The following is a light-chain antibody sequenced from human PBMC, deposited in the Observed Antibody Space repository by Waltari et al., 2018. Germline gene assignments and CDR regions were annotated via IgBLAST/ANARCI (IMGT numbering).Light chain of an antibody. V-gene: IGLV2-14*03. CDR3: CAYNSSSSLGV. CDR1: SSCIGDYDY. Sequence: QSALTQPASVSGSPGQSITISCTGSSSCIGDYDYAPWYQQSPGKAPKLIIYDIGTRPSGVSDRFSGSKSGNTASLTISGLQAEDESDYYCCAYNSSSSLGVFGTGTKVTVL. CDR2: DIG. J-gene: IGLJ1*01.